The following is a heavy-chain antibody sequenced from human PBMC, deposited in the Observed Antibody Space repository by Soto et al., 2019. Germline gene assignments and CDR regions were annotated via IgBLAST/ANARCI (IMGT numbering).Heavy chain of an antibody. V-gene: IGHV4-30-4*01. CDR1: GGSISSGYYY. CDR3: ARGGVLEWLLSSYYYYGMDV. J-gene: IGHJ6*02. CDR2: IYYSGST. D-gene: IGHD3-3*01. Sequence: SETLSLTCSVSGGSISSGYYYWSWIRQPPGKGLEWIGNIYYSGSTYYNPSLKSRVTISVDTSKNQFSLKLSSVTAADTAVYYCARGGVLEWLLSSYYYYGMDVWGQGTTVTVSS.